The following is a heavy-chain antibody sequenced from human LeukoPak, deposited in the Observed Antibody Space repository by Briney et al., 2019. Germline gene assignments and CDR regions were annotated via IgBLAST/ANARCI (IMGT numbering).Heavy chain of an antibody. CDR1: GFTFSSYA. J-gene: IGHJ4*02. CDR2: ISGSGGST. V-gene: IGHV3-23*01. Sequence: LTGGSLRLSCAASGFTFSSYAMSWVRQAPGKGLEWVSAISGSGGSTYYADSVKGRFTISRDTSKNTLYLQMNNLRTEDTAVYYCAKDGGTVCHVINYSFDSWGQGTLVTVSS. CDR3: AKDGGTVCHVINYSFDS. D-gene: IGHD1-1*01.